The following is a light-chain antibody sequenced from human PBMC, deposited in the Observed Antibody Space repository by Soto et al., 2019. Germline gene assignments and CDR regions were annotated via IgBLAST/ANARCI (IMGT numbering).Light chain of an antibody. Sequence: DIQMTPSPSSLSASVGDRVTITCRASQAIRNDLAWYQQKPGRAPKRLIYGSSSLQSGVPSRFSGRGSGTEFTLTISSLQPEDFATYYCLQHNVFPRTFGQGTKVDIK. J-gene: IGKJ1*01. CDR3: LQHNVFPRT. CDR2: GSS. V-gene: IGKV1-17*01. CDR1: QAIRND.